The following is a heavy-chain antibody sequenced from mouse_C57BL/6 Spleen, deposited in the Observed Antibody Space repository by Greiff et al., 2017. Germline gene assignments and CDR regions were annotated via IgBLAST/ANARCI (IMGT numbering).Heavy chain of an antibody. J-gene: IGHJ4*01. Sequence: VQLQQSGAELVKPGASVTLSCKASGYTFTSYWMHWVKQRPGQGLEWIGMIHPNSGSTNYNEKFKSKATLTVDKSSSTSYMQLSSLTSEDSAVYSCARFYSPYAMDYWGQGTSVTVSS. CDR2: IHPNSGST. D-gene: IGHD2-12*01. CDR1: GYTFTSYW. V-gene: IGHV1-64*01. CDR3: ARFYSPYAMDY.